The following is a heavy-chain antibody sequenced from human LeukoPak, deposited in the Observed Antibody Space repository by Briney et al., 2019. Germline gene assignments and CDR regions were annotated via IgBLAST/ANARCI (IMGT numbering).Heavy chain of an antibody. CDR2: VYHSGST. D-gene: IGHD3-22*01. V-gene: IGHV4-38-2*02. CDR3: ARDKDYCDSSGYLY. Sequence: PSETLSLTCNVSNFSISSGYYWGWIRKPQGKGLEWIGSVYHSGSTYYNPSLKSRVTISVDTSKNQFSLKLKSVTAADTAVYYCARDKDYCDSSGYLYWGQEILVTVSS. CDR1: NFSISSGYY. J-gene: IGHJ4*02.